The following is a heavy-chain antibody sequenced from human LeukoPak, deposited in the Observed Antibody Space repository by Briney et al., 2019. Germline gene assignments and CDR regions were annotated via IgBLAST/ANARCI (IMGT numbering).Heavy chain of an antibody. D-gene: IGHD2-21*02. V-gene: IGHV3-23*01. CDR3: AKGLIGVTAILGDYYGMDV. CDR2: ISGSGGST. CDR1: GFTFSSYA. J-gene: IGHJ6*02. Sequence: GGSLRLSCAASGFTFSSYAMSWVRQAPGKGLEWVAAISGSGGSTHYADSVKGRFTISRDNSKNTLYLQMNSLRAEDTAVYYCAKGLIGVTAILGDYYGMDVWGQGTTVTVSS.